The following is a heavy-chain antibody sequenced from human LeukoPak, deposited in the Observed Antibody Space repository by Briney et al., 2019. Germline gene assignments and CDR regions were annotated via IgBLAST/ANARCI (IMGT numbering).Heavy chain of an antibody. CDR3: ATGSGGYYYYYMDV. V-gene: IGHV1-24*01. J-gene: IGHJ6*03. CDR1: GYTLTELS. Sequence: ASVKVSCKVSGYTLTELSMHWVRQAPGKGLEWMGGFDPEDGETIYAQKFQGRVTMTEDTSTDTAYMELSSLRSEDTAVYYRATGSGGYYYYYMDVWGKGTTVTVSS. CDR2: FDPEDGET.